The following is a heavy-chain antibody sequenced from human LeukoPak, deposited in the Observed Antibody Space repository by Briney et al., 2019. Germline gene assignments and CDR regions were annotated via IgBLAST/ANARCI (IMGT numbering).Heavy chain of an antibody. Sequence: ASVKVSCKASGYTFTSYAVHWVRQALGQSLEWMGIINPSGGSTSYAQKFQGRVTMTRDTSTSTVYMELSSLRSEDTAVYYCAREGITMIVVVGARAAWFDPWGQGTLVTVSS. CDR1: GYTFTSYA. CDR2: INPSGGST. CDR3: AREGITMIVVVGARAAWFDP. J-gene: IGHJ5*02. D-gene: IGHD3-22*01. V-gene: IGHV1-46*01.